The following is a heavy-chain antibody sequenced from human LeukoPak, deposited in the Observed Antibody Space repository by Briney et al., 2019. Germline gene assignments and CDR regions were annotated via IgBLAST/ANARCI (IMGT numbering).Heavy chain of an antibody. J-gene: IGHJ4*02. Sequence: GASVKVSCKASGYTFTGYYMHWVRQAPGQGLEWMGWINPNSGGTNYAQKFQGRVTMTRDTSISTAYMELSRLRSDDTAVYYCARDDCSSTSCYTPPFDYWGQGTLVTVSS. CDR3: ARDDCSSTSCYTPPFDY. V-gene: IGHV1-2*02. D-gene: IGHD2-2*02. CDR1: GYTFTGYY. CDR2: INPNSGGT.